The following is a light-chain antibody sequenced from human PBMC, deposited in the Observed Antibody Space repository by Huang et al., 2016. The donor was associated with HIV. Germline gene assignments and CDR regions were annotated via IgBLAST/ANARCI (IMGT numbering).Light chain of an antibody. J-gene: IGKJ2*01. CDR2: GAS. Sequence: EIVMTQSPAILSVSQGEGVTLPCRASQNITNNLAWYKQKPGQAPRLLIHGASPRATRIPTRFSGSGSGTEFTLTVSSLHSEDFAVYYCQQYNNWPPGYTFGQGTNLEIK. CDR1: QNITNN. V-gene: IGKV3-15*01. CDR3: QQYNNWPPGYT.